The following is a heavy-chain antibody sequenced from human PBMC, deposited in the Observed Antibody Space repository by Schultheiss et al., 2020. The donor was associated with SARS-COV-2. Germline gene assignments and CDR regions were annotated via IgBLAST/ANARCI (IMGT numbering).Heavy chain of an antibody. D-gene: IGHD2-2*01. V-gene: IGHV4-39*07. Sequence: SETLSLTCTVSGGSISSSSYYWGWIRQPPGKGLEWIGSIYYSGSTYYNPSLKSQVTMLVDTSKNQFSLKLTSVTGADTAVYYCSRDRKVVPTAISDDSYYYYMDVWSKGTTVTVSS. CDR2: IYYSGST. CDR1: GGSISSSSYY. CDR3: SRDRKVVPTAISDDSYYYYMDV. J-gene: IGHJ6*03.